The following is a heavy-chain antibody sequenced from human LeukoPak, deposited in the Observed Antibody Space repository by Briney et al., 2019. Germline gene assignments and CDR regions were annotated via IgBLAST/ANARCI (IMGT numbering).Heavy chain of an antibody. J-gene: IGHJ4*02. V-gene: IGHV1-69*02. CDR1: GDTFSNYP. Sequence: SVKVSCKASGDTFSNYPINWVRQAPGQGLEWLGRIIPFLTLTNYAQNFQDRVTITADKSTSTAYMELSSLRSEDTAMYYCARSLNFASPMTFDYRGQGTLVTVSS. CDR3: ARSLNFASPMTFDY. D-gene: IGHD3-16*01. CDR2: IIPFLTLT.